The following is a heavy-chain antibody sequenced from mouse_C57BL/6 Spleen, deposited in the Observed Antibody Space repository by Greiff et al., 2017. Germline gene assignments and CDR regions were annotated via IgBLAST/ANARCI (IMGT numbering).Heavy chain of an antibody. CDR3: ARLGADYFDY. V-gene: IGHV5-16*01. D-gene: IGHD4-1*01. J-gene: IGHJ2*01. CDR2: INYDGSST. CDR1: GFTFSDYY. Sequence: EVQRVESEGGLVQPGSSMKLSCTASGFTFSDYYLAWVRQVPEKGLEWVANINYDGSSTYYLDSLKSRFIISRDNAKNILYLQMSSLKSEDTATYYCARLGADYFDYWGQGTTLTVSS.